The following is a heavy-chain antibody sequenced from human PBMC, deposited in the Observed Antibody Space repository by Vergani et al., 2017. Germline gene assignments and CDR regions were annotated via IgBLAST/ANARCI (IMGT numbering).Heavy chain of an antibody. V-gene: IGHV3-21*01. CDR1: GFTFSSYS. D-gene: IGHD4-23*01. CDR2: ISSSSSYI. CDR3: ARPAITYGGKSWFDP. Sequence: EVQLVESGGGLVKPGGSLRLSCAASGFTFSSYSMNWVRQAPGKGLEWVSSISSSSSYIYYADSVKGRFTISRDNAKNSLYLQMNSLRAEDTAVYCCARPAITYGGKSWFDPWGQGTLVTVSS. J-gene: IGHJ5*02.